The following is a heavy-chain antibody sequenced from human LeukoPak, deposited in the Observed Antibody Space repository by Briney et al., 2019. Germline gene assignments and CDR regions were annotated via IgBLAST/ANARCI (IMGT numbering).Heavy chain of an antibody. CDR3: AGLRGYSNS. CDR1: GGSISSGSYY. CDR2: IFYSGST. V-gene: IGHV4-39*01. D-gene: IGHD5-18*01. J-gene: IGHJ5*02. Sequence: SVTLSLTCTVSGGSISSGSYYWGWIRQPPGKGLEWIGNIFYSGSTYYNPSLKSRVTISVDTSKSQFSLKLNSVTAADTAVYYCAGLRGYSNSWGQGTLVTVSS.